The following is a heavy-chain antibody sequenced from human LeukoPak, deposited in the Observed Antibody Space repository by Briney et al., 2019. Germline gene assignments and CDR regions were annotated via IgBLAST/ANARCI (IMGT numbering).Heavy chain of an antibody. CDR2: ISISGGST. D-gene: IGHD6-6*01. Sequence: GGSLRLSGGVSGFTFSSHVMTWVRQAPGKGLEWISAISISGGSTYYADSVKGRFTISRDNSKNTLYLQMNSLRAEDTAVYYCAKDISSSSTLDYFDYWGQGTLVTVSS. V-gene: IGHV3-23*01. CDR3: AKDISSSSTLDYFDY. J-gene: IGHJ4*02. CDR1: GFTFSSHV.